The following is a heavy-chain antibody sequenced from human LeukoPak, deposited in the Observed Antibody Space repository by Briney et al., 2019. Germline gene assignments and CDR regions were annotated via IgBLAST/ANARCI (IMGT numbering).Heavy chain of an antibody. J-gene: IGHJ3*02. CDR1: RFTFSNYA. V-gene: IGHV3-23*01. CDR3: AKARNSDYRFGFDI. CDR2: ISGSGGST. Sequence: GGSLRLSCAVARFTFSNYAMSWVRQAPGKGLEWVSGISGSGGSTYYADSVKGRFTFFGDNSRNTLYLQMSSLRAEDTAVYYCAKARNSDYRFGFDIWGQGTMVTVSS. D-gene: IGHD4-11*01.